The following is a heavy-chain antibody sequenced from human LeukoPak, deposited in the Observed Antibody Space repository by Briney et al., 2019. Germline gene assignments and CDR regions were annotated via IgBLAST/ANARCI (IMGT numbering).Heavy chain of an antibody. D-gene: IGHD1-7*01. CDR3: ARGLRGNYGY. V-gene: IGHV3-23*01. J-gene: IGHJ4*02. CDR1: GFTFSDYA. Sequence: PGGSLRLSCAASGFTFSDYAMAWVRQAPGKGLEWVSSISTSGNTYYADSVKGRFTISRDNSKDTLYLQINSLTTEDTAVYYCARGLRGNYGYWGQGTLVTVSS. CDR2: ISTSGNT.